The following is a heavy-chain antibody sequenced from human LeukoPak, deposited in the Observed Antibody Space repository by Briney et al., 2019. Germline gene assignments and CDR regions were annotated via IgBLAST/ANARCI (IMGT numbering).Heavy chain of an antibody. Sequence: ASVKVSCKASGYTFTGYYMHWVRQAPGQGLEWMGWINTYIGNTNYAQKFQGRVTVTTDTSTSTAYMELRSLRSDDTAVYYCARDDYYDSSGYYTLWGQGTLVTVSS. J-gene: IGHJ1*01. CDR3: ARDDYYDSSGYYTL. D-gene: IGHD3-22*01. CDR1: GYTFTGYY. V-gene: IGHV1-18*04. CDR2: INTYIGNT.